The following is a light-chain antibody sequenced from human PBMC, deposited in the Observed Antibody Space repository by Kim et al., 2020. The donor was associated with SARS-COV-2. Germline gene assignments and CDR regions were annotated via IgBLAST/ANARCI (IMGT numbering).Light chain of an antibody. CDR2: AAY. CDR3: QQTYSNPLS. J-gene: IGKJ1*01. V-gene: IGKV1-39*01. CDR1: ESISTY. Sequence: ASVGYRVTITCRDTESISTYLIWEQQKPGRAPKLLIYAAYTLQSGVPSRCSRSGSAKDFTLPIGSLQPEDFATYCCQQTYSNPLSFGQGTTVESK.